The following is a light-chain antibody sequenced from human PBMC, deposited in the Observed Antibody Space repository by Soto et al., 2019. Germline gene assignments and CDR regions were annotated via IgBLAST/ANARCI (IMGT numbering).Light chain of an antibody. CDR2: EVT. Sequence: QSALTQPRSVSGSPGQSVTISCTGASSDVGGYNFVSWYQQHPGKAPKLIIYEVTKRPSGVPDRFSGSKSGNTASLTISGLQAEDEADYYCCSYAGSYPWVFGGGTKLTVL. CDR1: SSDVGGYNF. J-gene: IGLJ3*02. V-gene: IGLV2-11*01. CDR3: CSYAGSYPWV.